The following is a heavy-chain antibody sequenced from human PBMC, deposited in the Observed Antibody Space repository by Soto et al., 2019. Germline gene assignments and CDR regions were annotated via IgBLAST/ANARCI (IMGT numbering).Heavy chain of an antibody. CDR3: VRPDDFGDYLPFDY. Sequence: QVQLVQSGAEVKKPGASVKVSCRASHNTFSRNGFSWVRQAPGQGLEWMGWISAYNGNTNYAQKFQGRVTMTTDTSTTVAYMELRNLRSDDTAVYYCVRPDDFGDYLPFDYWGQGTLITVSS. CDR1: HNTFSRNG. V-gene: IGHV1-18*01. D-gene: IGHD4-17*01. CDR2: ISAYNGNT. J-gene: IGHJ4*02.